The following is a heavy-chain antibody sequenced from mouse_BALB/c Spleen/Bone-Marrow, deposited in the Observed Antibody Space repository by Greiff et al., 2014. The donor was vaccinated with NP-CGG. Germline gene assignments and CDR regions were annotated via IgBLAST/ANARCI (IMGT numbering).Heavy chain of an antibody. CDR3: AISIEYRPLVY. CDR1: GYSFTGYN. V-gene: IGHV1-39*01. J-gene: IGHJ3*01. D-gene: IGHD2-14*01. CDR2: IDPYYGGI. Sequence: EVQLQQSGPELEKPGASVKISCKASGYSFTGYNMNWVKQNNGKSLEWIGNIDPYYGGISYNQKFKGKATLTVDKSSSTAYMQLKSLTSEDSAIYYCAISIEYRPLVYWGQGTLVTVSA.